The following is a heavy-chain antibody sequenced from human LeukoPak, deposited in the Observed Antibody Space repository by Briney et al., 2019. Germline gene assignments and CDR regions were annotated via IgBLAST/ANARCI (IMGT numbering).Heavy chain of an antibody. CDR1: GFTFSSHW. D-gene: IGHD6-19*01. CDR2: IKQDGSEK. CDR3: ARETVAGTFDY. Sequence: GGSLRLSCAASGFTFSSHWMSWVRQAPGKGLEWVANIKQDGSEKNYVDSVKGRFTIYRDNAKNSLYLQMNSLRPDDTAVYFCARETVAGTFDYWGQGTLVTVSS. V-gene: IGHV3-7*03. J-gene: IGHJ4*02.